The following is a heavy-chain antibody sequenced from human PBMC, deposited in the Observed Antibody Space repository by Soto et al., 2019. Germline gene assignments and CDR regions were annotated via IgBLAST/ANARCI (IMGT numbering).Heavy chain of an antibody. Sequence: PGWSLRLSCSASGFTFDDFAMHWVRQPPGGGLEWVSGISWNSGSIGYVDSVKGRFTMSRDNAKNSLYLQMDSLRAEDTAIYYCARDSGYGSTSSVNHYLDFWGYGTLVTVSS. CDR3: ARDSGYGSTSSVNHYLDF. CDR2: ISWNSGSI. V-gene: IGHV3-9*01. CDR1: GFTFDDFA. D-gene: IGHD3-10*01. J-gene: IGHJ4*01.